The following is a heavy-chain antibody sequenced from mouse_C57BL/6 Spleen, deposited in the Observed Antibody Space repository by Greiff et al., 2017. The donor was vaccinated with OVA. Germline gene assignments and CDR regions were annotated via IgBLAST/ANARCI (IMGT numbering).Heavy chain of an antibody. V-gene: IGHV1-64*01. CDR3: ARSEGNNYDYFDY. CDR1: GYTFTSYW. D-gene: IGHD1-3*01. CDR2: IHPNSGST. Sequence: QVQLLPPWAELVKPGASVKLSCTASGYTFTSYWMYWVKQRPGPGLEWIGTIHPNSGSTNYNEKFKSKSTLTVDKSTSTAYMRNNSQTSKDYAVYYCARSEGNNYDYFDYWGQGTTLTVSS. J-gene: IGHJ2*01.